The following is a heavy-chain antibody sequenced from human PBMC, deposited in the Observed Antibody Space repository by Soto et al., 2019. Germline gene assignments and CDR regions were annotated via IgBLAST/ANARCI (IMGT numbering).Heavy chain of an antibody. J-gene: IGHJ4*02. CDR1: GFSLNTREVG. CDR2: IYWDDDK. D-gene: IGHD3-16*02. Sequence: QITLKESGPTLVKPTQTLTLTCTFSGFSLNTREVGVGWIRQPPGKALEWLTFIYWDDDKHYTPSLKNRLTITKDTSRNQVVLTMTNMDPVDTATYYCAHAAYDYVWGTYRYTLDYWGQGTLVTVSS. CDR3: AHAAYDYVWGTYRYTLDY. V-gene: IGHV2-5*02.